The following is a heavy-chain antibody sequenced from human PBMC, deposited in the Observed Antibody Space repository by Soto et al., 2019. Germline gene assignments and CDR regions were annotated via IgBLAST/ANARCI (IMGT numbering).Heavy chain of an antibody. CDR1: GGSISSGDYY. D-gene: IGHD2-8*01. V-gene: IGHV4-30-4*01. CDR2: IYYIGST. J-gene: IGHJ5*02. CDR3: ARAPIYCTNGVCWARDTWVAGRWFDP. Sequence: SETLSLTCTVSGGSISSGDYYWSWIRQPPGKGLELILYIYYIGSTYYNPSLKSRVTISVDTSKNQFSLKLSSVTAADTAVYYCARAPIYCTNGVCWARDTWVAGRWFDPWGQGTLVTVSS.